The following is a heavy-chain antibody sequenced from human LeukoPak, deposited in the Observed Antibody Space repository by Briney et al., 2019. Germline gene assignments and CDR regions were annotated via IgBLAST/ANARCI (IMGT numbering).Heavy chain of an antibody. CDR3: AKAAGTQLVLFFDY. D-gene: IGHD6-6*01. CDR1: GYSFRDYW. V-gene: IGHV5-51*01. CDR2: IFPGESHI. J-gene: IGHJ4*02. Sequence: GESLKISCKGFGYSFRDYWIGWVRQMPGKDLEWMGIIFPGESHINYSPTFEGRVTISRDNSKNTLYLQMNSLRAEDAAVYYCAKAAGTQLVLFFDYWGQGTLVTVSS.